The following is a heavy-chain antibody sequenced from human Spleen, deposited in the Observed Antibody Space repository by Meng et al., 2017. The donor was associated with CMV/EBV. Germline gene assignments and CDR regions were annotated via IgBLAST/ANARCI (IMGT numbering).Heavy chain of an antibody. CDR1: GYTFTGYY. CDR3: AREARAAGTDEYFDY. CDR2: INPNSGGT. J-gene: IGHJ4*02. D-gene: IGHD6-13*01. Sequence: ASVKVSCKASGYTFTGYYMHWVRQAPGQGLEWMGWINPNSGGTNYAQKFQGRVTMTRDTSIGTTYIELSRLRSDDTAVYYCAREARAAGTDEYFDYWGQGTLVTVSS. V-gene: IGHV1-2*02.